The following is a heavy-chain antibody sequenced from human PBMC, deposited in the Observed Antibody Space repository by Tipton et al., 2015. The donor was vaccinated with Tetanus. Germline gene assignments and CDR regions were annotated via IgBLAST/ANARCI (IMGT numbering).Heavy chain of an antibody. Sequence: GSLRLSCVASGFIVSSHYMSWVRQAPGRGLEWVSSISSTTSYIYYSDSVKGRFTISRDNAKNSLYLQMNSLTADDTAVYFCASGSSLDYWGQGTLVTVSS. CDR1: GFIVSSHY. V-gene: IGHV3-21*01. J-gene: IGHJ4*02. D-gene: IGHD6-6*01. CDR3: ASGSSLDY. CDR2: ISSTTSYI.